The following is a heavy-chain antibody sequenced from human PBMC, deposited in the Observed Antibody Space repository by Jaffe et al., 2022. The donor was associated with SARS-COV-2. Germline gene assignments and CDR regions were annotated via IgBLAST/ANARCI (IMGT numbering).Heavy chain of an antibody. J-gene: IGHJ4*02. CDR1: GFSFSSYA. CDR3: MTYRGSDHFDH. CDR2: IFYDGSNE. V-gene: IGHV3-33*01. D-gene: IGHD2-21*02. Sequence: QVQLVESGGGVVQPGKSLRVSCAASGFSFSSYAIHWVRQAPGKGLEWVAVIFYDGSNEYYADSVKGRFTISRDNSNNTAFLQMNSLRAEDTAVYYCMTYRGSDHFDHWGQGTLVTVSS.